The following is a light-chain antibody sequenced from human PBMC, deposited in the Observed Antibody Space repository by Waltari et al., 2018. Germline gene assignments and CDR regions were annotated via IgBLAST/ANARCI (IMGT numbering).Light chain of an antibody. J-gene: IGKJ4*01. Sequence: DIRMTQSPSSLSASVGDRVTITCRASRSISSYLKWYQQKPGNAPKLLIYAASSWQSGVPSRFSGSGSGTDFTLTISNLQPEDFATYYCQQSHGTPLTFGGGTKVEIK. CDR1: RSISSY. CDR3: QQSHGTPLT. CDR2: AAS. V-gene: IGKV1-39*01.